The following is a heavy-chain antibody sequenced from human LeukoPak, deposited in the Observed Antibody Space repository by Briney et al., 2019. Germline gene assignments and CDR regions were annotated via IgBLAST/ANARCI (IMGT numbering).Heavy chain of an antibody. D-gene: IGHD2-15*01. CDR2: ISAYNGNT. Sequence: ASVKVSCKASGYTFTSYDISWVRQAPGQGLEGMGWISAYNGNTNYAQKLQGRVTMTTDTSTSTAYMELRSLRSDDTAVYYCARRYCSGGSCYSFGVFYYYYYMDVWGRGTTVTVSS. CDR3: ARRYCSGGSCYSFGVFYYYYYMDV. V-gene: IGHV1-18*01. CDR1: GYTFTSYD. J-gene: IGHJ6*03.